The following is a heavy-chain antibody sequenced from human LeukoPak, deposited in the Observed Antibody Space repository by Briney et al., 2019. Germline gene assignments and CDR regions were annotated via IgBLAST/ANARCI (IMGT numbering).Heavy chain of an antibody. CDR1: GCTFTSYG. Sequence: ASVKVSFKASGCTFTSYGINWVRRAPGQGLEWMGWISAYNGNTNYAQKLQGRVTMTTDTSTNTAYMELRSLRSDDTAVYYCARDRSESDYWGQGTLVTVSS. J-gene: IGHJ4*02. CDR3: ARDRSESDY. V-gene: IGHV1-18*01. CDR2: ISAYNGNT.